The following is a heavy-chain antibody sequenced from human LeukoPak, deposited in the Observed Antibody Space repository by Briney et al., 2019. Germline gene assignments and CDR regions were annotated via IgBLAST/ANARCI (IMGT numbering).Heavy chain of an antibody. J-gene: IGHJ6*03. CDR3: ARDWGGRGGSEYYYYFMDV. CDR2: INPKSGDT. CDR1: GYTFTGYY. V-gene: IGHV1-2*02. D-gene: IGHD3-16*01. Sequence: ASVKVSCKASGYTFTGYYIHWVRQAPGQGLEWMGWINPKSGDTKYGQRFQGRVTMTSDTSIRTAYMEFTSLRSDDTAVYYCARDWGGRGGSEYYYYFMDVWGKGTTVTISS.